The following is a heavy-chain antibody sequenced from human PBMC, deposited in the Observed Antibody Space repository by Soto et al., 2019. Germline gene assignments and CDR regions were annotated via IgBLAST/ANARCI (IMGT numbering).Heavy chain of an antibody. V-gene: IGHV5-10-1*01. CDR1: GYSFTSYW. CDR2: IDPSDSYT. Sequence: GESLKISCKGSGYSFTSYWISWVRQMPGKGLEWMGRIDPSDSYTNYIPSFQGHVTISADKAISTAYLQWSSLKDSDPAMYYCASQDSWGSYLPAADYWGKGSLVTVSS. J-gene: IGHJ4*02. D-gene: IGHD1-26*01. CDR3: ASQDSWGSYLPAADY.